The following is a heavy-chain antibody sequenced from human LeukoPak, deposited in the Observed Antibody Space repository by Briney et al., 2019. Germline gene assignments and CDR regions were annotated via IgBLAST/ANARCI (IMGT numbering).Heavy chain of an antibody. CDR3: ARHRSSWLIDY. V-gene: IGHV3-23*01. J-gene: IGHJ4*02. Sequence: GGSLRLSCAASGFTFNTYAMSWVRQAPWERLQWVSGISDSGGNTYYADSVRGRFTISRDNSKNTLYLQMNSLRAEGMAVYYCARHRSSWLIDYWGQGTLVTVSS. D-gene: IGHD6-6*01. CDR2: ISDSGGNT. CDR1: GFTFNTYA.